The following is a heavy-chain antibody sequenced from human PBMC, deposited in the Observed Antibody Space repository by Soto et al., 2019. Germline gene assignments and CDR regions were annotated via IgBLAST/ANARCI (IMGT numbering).Heavy chain of an antibody. CDR1: GFTFSDYY. J-gene: IGHJ4*02. CDR2: ISSSSSYT. D-gene: IGHD3-9*01. Sequence: QVQLVESGGGLVKPGGSLRLSCAASGFTFSDYYMSWIRQAPGKGLEWVSYISSSSSYTNYADCVKGRFTISRDNAKNSLYLQMNSLRAEDTAVYYCARDSLRYFDWLPTPIDYWGQGTLVTVSS. CDR3: ARDSLRYFDWLPTPIDY. V-gene: IGHV3-11*06.